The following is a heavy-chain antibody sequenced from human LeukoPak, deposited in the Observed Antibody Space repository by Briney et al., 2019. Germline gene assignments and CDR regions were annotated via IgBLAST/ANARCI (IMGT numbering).Heavy chain of an antibody. D-gene: IGHD4-17*01. CDR2: INHSGST. CDR1: GGSFSGYY. J-gene: IGHJ4*02. Sequence: SETLSLTCAVYGGSFSGYYWNWIRQPPGKGLEWLGEINHSGSTNYNPSLKSRVTISVDTSKNQFSLKLSSVTAADTAVYYCAFYGDYERDYWGQGTLVTVSS. V-gene: IGHV4-34*01. CDR3: AFYGDYERDY.